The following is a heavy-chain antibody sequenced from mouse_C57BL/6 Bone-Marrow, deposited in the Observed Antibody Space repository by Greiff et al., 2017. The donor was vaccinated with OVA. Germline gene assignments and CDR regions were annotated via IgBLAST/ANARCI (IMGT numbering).Heavy chain of an antibody. Sequence: DVMLVESGGGLVQPGGSLKLSCAASGFTFSDYYMYWVRQTPEKRLEWVAYISNGGGSTYYPDTVKGRFTISRDNAKNTLYLQMSRLKSEDTAMYYCTRYYAMDYWGQGTSVTVSS. CDR2: ISNGGGST. V-gene: IGHV5-12*01. J-gene: IGHJ4*01. CDR1: GFTFSDYY. CDR3: TRYYAMDY.